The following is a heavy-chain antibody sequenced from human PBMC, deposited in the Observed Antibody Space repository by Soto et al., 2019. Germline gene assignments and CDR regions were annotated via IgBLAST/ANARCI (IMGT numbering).Heavy chain of an antibody. CDR1: GFTFSSYA. Sequence: PGGSLRLSCAASGFTFSSYAMSWVRQAPGRGLEWVSAISGSGGGTYYADSVKGRFTISRDSSKNTLHLQMNSLRAEDTAIYYCAKVHIPRTPYYFDAWGQGVRVTVSS. CDR3: AKVHIPRTPYYFDA. V-gene: IGHV3-23*01. CDR2: ISGSGGGT. J-gene: IGHJ4*02.